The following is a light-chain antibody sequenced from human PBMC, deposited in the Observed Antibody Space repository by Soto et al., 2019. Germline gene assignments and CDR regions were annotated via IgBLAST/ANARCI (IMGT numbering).Light chain of an antibody. Sequence: EIVLTQSPGALSLSPGERATLSCRASQSVSSRFLAWYQQKPGQAPRLLMYGASSRATGIPDRFSGSRSGTDFTLTISDLEPADFGLYYCQQRLKWPPGFGQGTKVEIX. CDR3: QQRLKWPPG. CDR2: GAS. CDR1: QSVSSRF. V-gene: IGKV3D-20*02. J-gene: IGKJ1*01.